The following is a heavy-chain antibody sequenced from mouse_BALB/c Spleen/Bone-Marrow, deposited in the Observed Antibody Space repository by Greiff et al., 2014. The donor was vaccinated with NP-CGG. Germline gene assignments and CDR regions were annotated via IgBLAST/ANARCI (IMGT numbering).Heavy chain of an antibody. CDR3: ARYLHYYGSSYGYFDV. CDR2: INPSNGRT. J-gene: IGHJ1*01. CDR1: GYTFTSYW. D-gene: IGHD1-1*01. Sequence: VQLQESGAELVKPGASVKLSCKASGYTFTSYWMHWVKQRPGQGLEWIGEINPSNGRTNYNEKFKSKATLTVDKSSSTAYMQLSSLTSEDSAVYYCARYLHYYGSSYGYFDVWSAGTTVTVSS. V-gene: IGHV1S81*02.